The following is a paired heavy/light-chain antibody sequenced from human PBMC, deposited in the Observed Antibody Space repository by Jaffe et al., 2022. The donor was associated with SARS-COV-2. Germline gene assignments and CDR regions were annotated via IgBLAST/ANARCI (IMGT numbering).Heavy chain of an antibody. CDR2: VSGNGYTT. CDR3: AKAAHGYCSGGSCYSVYDY. V-gene: IGHV3-23*01. D-gene: IGHD2-15*01. CDR1: GFSFSIYA. Sequence: EVQLLESGGGLLQPGGSLRLSCAASGFSFSIYAMTWVRQAPGKGLEWVSTVSGNGYTTYYADSVRGRFTISRDNSENTLYLQMNSLRAEDTAVYFCAKAAHGYCSGGSCYSVYDYWGQGTLVTVSS. J-gene: IGHJ4*02.
Light chain of an antibody. CDR3: QQYDNYPYT. CDR2: KAS. V-gene: IGKV1-5*03. Sequence: DIQMTQSPSTLSASVGDRVTITCRASQSISSWLAWYQQKPGKAPNLLIYKASSLESGVPSRFSGSGSGTEFTLTISSLQPDDFATYYCQQYDNYPYTFGQGTKLDIK. J-gene: IGKJ2*01. CDR1: QSISSW.